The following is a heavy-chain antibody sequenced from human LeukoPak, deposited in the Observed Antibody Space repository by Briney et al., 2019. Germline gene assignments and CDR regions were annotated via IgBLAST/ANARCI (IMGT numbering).Heavy chain of an antibody. Sequence: SETLSLTCTVSGGSISSYYWSWIRQPPGKGLEWIGYIYYSGSTKYNPSLKSRVTISVDTSKNQFSLKLSSVTAADTAVYYCARGASSSGYSSSSLSYFDYWGRGTLVTVS. CDR3: ARGASSSGYSSSSLSYFDY. V-gene: IGHV4-59*01. J-gene: IGHJ4*02. CDR1: GGSISSYY. D-gene: IGHD6-13*01. CDR2: IYYSGST.